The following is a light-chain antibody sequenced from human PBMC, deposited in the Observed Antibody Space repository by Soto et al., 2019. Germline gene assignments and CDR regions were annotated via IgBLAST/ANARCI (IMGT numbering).Light chain of an antibody. CDR2: GAS. Sequence: EIVMTQSPATLSMSPGERATLSCRASQSISNTLAWYQQKPGRAPRLLIYGASTRATGIPARFSGSGSGTEFTLTISSLQSEDFAVYYCQEYVNWPFYTFGQGTKVEI. CDR1: QSISNT. J-gene: IGKJ2*01. CDR3: QEYVNWPFYT. V-gene: IGKV3-15*01.